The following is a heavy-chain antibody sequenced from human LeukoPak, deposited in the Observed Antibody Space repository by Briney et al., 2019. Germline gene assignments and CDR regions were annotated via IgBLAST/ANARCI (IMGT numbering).Heavy chain of an antibody. CDR3: ARGTISGADYYYMDV. D-gene: IGHD1-1*01. J-gene: IGHJ6*03. CDR1: AYSFTNYG. CDR2: ISSYNGNT. V-gene: IGHV1-18*01. Sequence: GASVTVSCKASAYSFTNYGMSWVRQAAGQGLEWMGWISSYNGNTKYAQKFQGRVTMTTDTSTSTAYMELRSLTSDDTAAYYCARGTISGADYYYMDVWGKGTTVTVSS.